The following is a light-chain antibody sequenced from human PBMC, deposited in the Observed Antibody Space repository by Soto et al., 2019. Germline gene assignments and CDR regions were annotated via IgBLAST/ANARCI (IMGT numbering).Light chain of an antibody. CDR1: NSDIGGYNY. V-gene: IGLV2-14*01. J-gene: IGLJ3*02. Sequence: QSALTQPASVSGSPGQSITISCTGTNSDIGGYNYVSWFQQYPGKAPKLKIYEVSNRPSGVSNRFSGSKSGNTASLTISDLQAEDEADYYCTSYTSSSTWVFGGGTKLTVL. CDR2: EVS. CDR3: TSYTSSSTWV.